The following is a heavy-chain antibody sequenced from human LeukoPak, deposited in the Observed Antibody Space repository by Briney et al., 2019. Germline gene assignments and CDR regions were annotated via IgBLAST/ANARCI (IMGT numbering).Heavy chain of an antibody. CDR2: IASSGLNT. Sequence: GGSLRLSCAASGFMFRGAAMTWVRQARGKGLEWVSLIASSGLNTYYADSVRGRFTISRDNYKNTLSLQMNSLRVEDTVIYYCARDIELSTWGLGTLVTVSS. V-gene: IGHV3-23*01. J-gene: IGHJ3*01. CDR3: ARDIELST. CDR1: GFMFRGAA. D-gene: IGHD5-12*01.